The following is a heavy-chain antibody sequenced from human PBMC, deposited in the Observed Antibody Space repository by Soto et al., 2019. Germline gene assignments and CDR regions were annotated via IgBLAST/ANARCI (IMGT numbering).Heavy chain of an antibody. Sequence: SETLSLTCAVSGGSISSSNWWSWVRQPPGKGLEWIGEIYHSGSTNYNPSLKSRVTISVDKSKNQFSLKLSSVTAADTAVYYCARERHYDYYYYGMDVWGQGTTVTVSS. V-gene: IGHV4-4*02. CDR2: IYHSGST. CDR1: GGSISSSNW. D-gene: IGHD4-17*01. CDR3: ARERHYDYYYYGMDV. J-gene: IGHJ6*02.